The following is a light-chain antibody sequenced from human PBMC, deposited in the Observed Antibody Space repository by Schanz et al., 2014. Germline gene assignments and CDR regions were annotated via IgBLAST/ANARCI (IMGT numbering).Light chain of an antibody. V-gene: IGLV1-40*01. CDR3: EAWDDSLNGVL. Sequence: QSVLTQPPSMSGAPGQRVTISCTGNSSNIGSGYDVHWYQCLPGTAPKLLIYDNNNRPSGVPARFSGSKSGTSVSLAISGLQSEDEADYYCEAWDDSLNGVLFGGGTKLTVL. J-gene: IGLJ2*01. CDR1: SSNIGSGYD. CDR2: DNN.